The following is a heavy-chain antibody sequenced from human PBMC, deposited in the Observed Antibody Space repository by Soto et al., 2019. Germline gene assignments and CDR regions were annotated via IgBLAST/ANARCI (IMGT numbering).Heavy chain of an antibody. Sequence: GGSLRLSCAASGFTFSSYAMNWVRQAPGKGLEWVSSISHGGTSKFYADSVKGRITTSRDNSNSTLYLLISSLRAEDTAVYYCAKYKGVIHPLMFACWGQGTLVTVSS. D-gene: IGHD2-21*01. CDR2: ISHGGTSK. V-gene: IGHV3-23*01. J-gene: IGHJ4*02. CDR3: AKYKGVIHPLMFAC. CDR1: GFTFSSYA.